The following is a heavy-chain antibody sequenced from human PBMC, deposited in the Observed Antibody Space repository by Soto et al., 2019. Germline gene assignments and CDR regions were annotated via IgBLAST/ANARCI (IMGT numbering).Heavy chain of an antibody. J-gene: IGHJ4*02. CDR2: IYYSGST. CDR3: ARDHRTWRVFDY. Sequence: SETLSLTCTVSGGSISRGGYYWSWIRQHPGKGLEWIGYIYYSGSTYYNPSLKSRVTISVDTSKNQFSLKLSSVTAADTAVYYCARDHRTWRVFDYWGQGTLVTVSS. D-gene: IGHD6-19*01. CDR1: GGSISRGGYY. V-gene: IGHV4-31*03.